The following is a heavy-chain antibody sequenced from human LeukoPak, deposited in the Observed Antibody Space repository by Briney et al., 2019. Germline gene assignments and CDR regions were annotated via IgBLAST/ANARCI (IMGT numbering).Heavy chain of an antibody. V-gene: IGHV3-9*01. J-gene: IGHJ4*02. Sequence: GGSLRLSCAASGFTFDDYAMHWVRQAPGKGLEWVSGISWNSGSIGYADSVKGRFTISRDNAKNSLYLQMNSLRAEDTALYYCALGGSSWWTAGFDYWGQGTLVTVSS. D-gene: IGHD6-13*01. CDR1: GFTFDDYA. CDR3: ALGGSSWWTAGFDY. CDR2: ISWNSGSI.